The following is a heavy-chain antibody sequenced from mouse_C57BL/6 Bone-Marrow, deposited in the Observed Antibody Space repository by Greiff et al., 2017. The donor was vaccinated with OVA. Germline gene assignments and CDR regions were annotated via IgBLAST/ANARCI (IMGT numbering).Heavy chain of an antibody. CDR3: ARGPSYNGDDFDY. CDR2: IDPGSGST. Sequence: QVQLQQPGAELVKPGASVKLSCTASGYTFTSYWMTWVKQRPGQGLEWIGDIDPGSGSTNYNEKFKGKATLTVDTSSSTAYMQLSSLTSEDSAVYYCARGPSYNGDDFDYWGQGTTLTVSS. J-gene: IGHJ2*01. V-gene: IGHV1-55*01. CDR1: GYTFTSYW. D-gene: IGHD2-13*01.